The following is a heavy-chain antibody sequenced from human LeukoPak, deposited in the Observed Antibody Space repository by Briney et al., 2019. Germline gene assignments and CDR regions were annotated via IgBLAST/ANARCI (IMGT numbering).Heavy chain of an antibody. Sequence: PGGSLRLSCAASGFTVSSNYMSWVRQAPGKGLEWVSVIYSGGSTYYADSVKGRFTISRDNSKNTLYLQMNSLRAEDTAVYYCARAVRYSSSWYDYWGQGTLVTVSS. CDR1: GFTVSSNY. J-gene: IGHJ4*02. D-gene: IGHD6-13*01. V-gene: IGHV3-53*01. CDR2: IYSGGST. CDR3: ARAVRYSSSWYDY.